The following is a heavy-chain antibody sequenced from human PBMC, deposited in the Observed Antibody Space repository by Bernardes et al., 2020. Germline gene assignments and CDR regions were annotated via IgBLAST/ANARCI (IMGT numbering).Heavy chain of an antibody. J-gene: IGHJ4*02. CDR3: ARDSGGYSPFDY. V-gene: IGHV4-59*01. Sequence: SETLSLTRTVSDGSISRYYWNWIRQPPGRGLEWIGNIYYNGYTQYNPSFKSRVTISVDTSKNQFSLKLSSVTAADTAVYYCARDSGGYSPFDYWGQGTLVTVSS. CDR1: DGSISRYY. D-gene: IGHD3-10*01. CDR2: IYYNGYT.